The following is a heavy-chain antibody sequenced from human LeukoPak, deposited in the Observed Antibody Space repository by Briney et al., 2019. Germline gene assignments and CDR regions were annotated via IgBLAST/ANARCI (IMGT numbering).Heavy chain of an antibody. Sequence: SETLSLTCTVSGGSISNSDYYWGWIRQPPGKGLEWIGEIYHSGSTNYNPSLKSRVTISVDKSKNQFSLKLSSVTAADTAVYYCAKGFRYYFDYWGQGTLVTVSS. CDR2: IYHSGST. CDR3: AKGFRYYFDY. J-gene: IGHJ4*02. CDR1: GGSISNSDYY. D-gene: IGHD3-10*01. V-gene: IGHV4-39*07.